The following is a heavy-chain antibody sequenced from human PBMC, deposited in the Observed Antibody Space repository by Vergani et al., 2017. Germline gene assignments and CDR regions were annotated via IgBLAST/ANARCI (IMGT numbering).Heavy chain of an antibody. V-gene: IGHV4-39*07. J-gene: IGHJ6*03. D-gene: IGHD6-6*01. Sequence: QLQLQESGPGLVKPSETLSLTCTVSGGSISSSSYYWGWIRQPPGKGLEWIGSMYYSGSTYYNPSLKSRVTISVDTSKNQFSLKLSSVTAADTAVYYCARGIAARYYYYMDVWGKGTTVTVSS. CDR2: MYYSGST. CDR3: ARGIAARYYYYMDV. CDR1: GGSISSSSYY.